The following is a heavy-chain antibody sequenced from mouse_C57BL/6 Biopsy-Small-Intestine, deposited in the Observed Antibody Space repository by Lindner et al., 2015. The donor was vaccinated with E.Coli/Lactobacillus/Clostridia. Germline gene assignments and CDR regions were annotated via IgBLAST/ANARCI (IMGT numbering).Heavy chain of an antibody. CDR1: GYTFTTYG. D-gene: IGHD3-2*01. CDR2: ISPSRVKA. Sequence: SVKVSCKASGYTFTTYGVSWVRQAPGQGLEWMGWISPSRVKANYAQKFQGRVTMTTETSTSTVYMELRSLTSDDTAVYYCARDRGSYPDTFDFWGQGTRVTVSS. CDR3: ARDRGSYPDTFDF. V-gene: IGHV1-7*01. J-gene: IGHJ3*01.